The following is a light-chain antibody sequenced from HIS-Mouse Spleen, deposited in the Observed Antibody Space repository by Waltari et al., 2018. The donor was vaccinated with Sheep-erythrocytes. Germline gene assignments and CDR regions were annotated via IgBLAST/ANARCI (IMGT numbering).Light chain of an antibody. CDR3: YSTDSSGNHWV. V-gene: IGLV3-10*01. J-gene: IGLJ3*02. Sequence: SYVLTQPPSVSVAPGTTARITCGGHNIGSKSVPWYQQKPGQAPVLVIYEDSKRPSGIPERFSGSTSGTMATLTISGAQVEDEADYYCYSTDSSGNHWVFGGGTKLTVL. CDR1: IGSKS. CDR2: EDS.